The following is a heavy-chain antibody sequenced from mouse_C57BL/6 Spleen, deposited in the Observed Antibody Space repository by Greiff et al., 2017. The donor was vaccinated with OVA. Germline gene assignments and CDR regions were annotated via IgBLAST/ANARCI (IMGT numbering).Heavy chain of an antibody. Sequence: EVQLMESGAELVKPGASVKLSCTASGFNIKDYYMHWVKQRTEQGLEWIGRIDPEDGETKYAPTFQGKATITADTSSNTAYLQLSSLTSEDTAVYYCARWGSSRFDYWGQGTTLTVSS. CDR1: GFNIKDYY. J-gene: IGHJ2*01. V-gene: IGHV14-2*01. CDR3: ARWGSSRFDY. D-gene: IGHD1-1*01. CDR2: IDPEDGET.